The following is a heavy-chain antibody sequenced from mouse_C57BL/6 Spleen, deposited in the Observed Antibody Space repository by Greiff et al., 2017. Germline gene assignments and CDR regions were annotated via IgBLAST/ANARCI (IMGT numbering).Heavy chain of an antibody. J-gene: IGHJ4*01. CDR1: GYTFTSYW. CDR3: AKDPGAPTGWNYAMDY. CDR2: INPSSGYT. Sequence: VQLQQSGAELAKPGASVKLSCKASGYTFTSYWMHWVKQRPGQGLEWIGYINPSSGYTTYNQKFKDKATLTADKSSSTAYMQLSSLTYEDSAVYSCAKDPGAPTGWNYAMDYWGQGTSVTVSS. D-gene: IGHD2-10*01. V-gene: IGHV1-7*01.